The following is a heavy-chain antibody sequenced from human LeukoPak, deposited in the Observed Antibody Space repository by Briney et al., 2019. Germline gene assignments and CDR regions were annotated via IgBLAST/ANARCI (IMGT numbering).Heavy chain of an antibody. CDR3: AKEGSGYDWDHDAFDI. CDR1: GFTFSSYG. V-gene: IGHV3-30*18. Sequence: PGGSLRLSCAASGFTFSSYGMHWVRQAPGKGLEWVAGISYDGSNKYYADSVKGRFTISRDNSKNTLYLQMNSLRAEETAVYYCAKEGSGYDWDHDAFDIWGQGTMVTVSS. J-gene: IGHJ3*02. CDR2: ISYDGSNK. D-gene: IGHD5-12*01.